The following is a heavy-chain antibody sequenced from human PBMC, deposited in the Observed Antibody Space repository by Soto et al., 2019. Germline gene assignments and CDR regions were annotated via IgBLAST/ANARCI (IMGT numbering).Heavy chain of an antibody. CDR1: GGTFNTYG. Sequence: QVQLVQSGAEVKNPGSSVKVSCKAYGGTFNTYGITWVRQAPGQGLEWMGGFIPIFGTSNYAQKFQGRLSMSADDPTSTAYMELSSLRSDDTAVYYCARGELKTGSAPYSMDVWGQGTTVAVSS. D-gene: IGHD1-1*01. CDR3: ARGELKTGSAPYSMDV. CDR2: FIPIFGTS. V-gene: IGHV1-69*01. J-gene: IGHJ6*02.